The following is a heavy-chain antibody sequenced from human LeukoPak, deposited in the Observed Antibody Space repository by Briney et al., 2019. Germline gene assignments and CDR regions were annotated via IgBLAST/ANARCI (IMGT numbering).Heavy chain of an antibody. CDR1: GYTFTGYY. CDR3: ARPYDTAMTCY. Sequence: ASVKVSCKASGYTFTGYYMHWVRQAPGQGLEWMGRINPNSGGTNYAQKFQGRVTMTRDTFISTAYMELSRLRSDDTAVYCCARPYDTAMTCYWGQGTLVTVSS. CDR2: INPNSGGT. V-gene: IGHV1-2*06. J-gene: IGHJ4*02. D-gene: IGHD5-18*01.